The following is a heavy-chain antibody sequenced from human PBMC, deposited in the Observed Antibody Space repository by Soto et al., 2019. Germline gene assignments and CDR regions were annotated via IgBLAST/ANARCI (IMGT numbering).Heavy chain of an antibody. CDR2: IYHTGRT. CDR1: CDSVNSAY. Sequence: QVQLQEMGPGLVKPSQTLTITCTVSCDSVNSAYWSWIRQLPGKGLEWMGNIYHTGRTFYNPSLKSRVAISIATSKTLYSLKMRSVTAADTAVYYCARTDAYNSSFFDSWGLGTVVTVSS. J-gene: IGHJ4*02. V-gene: IGHV4-31*03. CDR3: ARTDAYNSSFFDS. D-gene: IGHD6-6*01.